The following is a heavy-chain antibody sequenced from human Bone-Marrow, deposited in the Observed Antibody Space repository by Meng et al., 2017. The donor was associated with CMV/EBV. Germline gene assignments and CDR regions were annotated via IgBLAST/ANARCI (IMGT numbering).Heavy chain of an antibody. J-gene: IGHJ4*02. D-gene: IGHD2/OR15-2a*01. CDR2: IWYDGSNK. CDR1: GFTFSSYG. V-gene: IGHV3-33*01. CDR3: VRGNTYLHYFDS. Sequence: GGSLRLSCAASGFTFSSYGMHWVRQAPGKGLEWVAVIWYDGSNKYYADSVKGRFTISRDNSKNTLYLQMNSLRAGDTAVYYCVRGNTYLHYFDSWGQGTQVTVSS.